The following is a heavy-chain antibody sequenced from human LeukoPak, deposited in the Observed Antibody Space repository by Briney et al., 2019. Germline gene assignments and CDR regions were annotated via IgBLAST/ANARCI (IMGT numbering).Heavy chain of an antibody. CDR1: GFTFSSYG. J-gene: IGHJ4*02. CDR2: ISYDGGNK. Sequence: PGGSLRLSCAASGFTFSSYGMHWVRQAPGKGLEWVAVISYDGGNKYYADSVKGRFTISRDNSKNTLYLQMNSLRAEDTAVYYCANLGWEYYDILTGPRFNYWGQGTLVTVSS. D-gene: IGHD3-9*01. V-gene: IGHV3-30*18. CDR3: ANLGWEYYDILTGPRFNY.